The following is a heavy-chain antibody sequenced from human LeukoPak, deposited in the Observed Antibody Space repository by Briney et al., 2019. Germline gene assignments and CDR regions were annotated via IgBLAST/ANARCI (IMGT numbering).Heavy chain of an antibody. CDR3: ARDYYDSSGYLH. CDR1: GFTVSSNY. D-gene: IGHD3-22*01. J-gene: IGHJ4*02. CDR2: IYSGGST. Sequence: GGSLRLSCAASGFTVSSNYMSWVRQAPGKGLEWVSVIYSGGSTCYADSVKGRFTISRDNSKNTLYLQMNSLRAEDTAVYYCARDYYDSSGYLHWGQGTLVTVSS. V-gene: IGHV3-53*01.